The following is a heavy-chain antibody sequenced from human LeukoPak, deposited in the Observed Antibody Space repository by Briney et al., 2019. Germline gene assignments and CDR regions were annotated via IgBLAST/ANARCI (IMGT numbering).Heavy chain of an antibody. D-gene: IGHD5-12*01. CDR3: ARVVEGYSGQTAYYYYYMDV. CDR1: GYTFTGHY. Sequence: GASVKVSCKTSGYTFTGHYIHWVRQAPGQGLEWMGWINPNKGDTNYAQKFQGRVTMTRNTSISTAYMELSSLRSEDTAVYYCARVVEGYSGQTAYYYYYMDVWGKGTTVTVSS. J-gene: IGHJ6*03. CDR2: INPNKGDT. V-gene: IGHV1-2*02.